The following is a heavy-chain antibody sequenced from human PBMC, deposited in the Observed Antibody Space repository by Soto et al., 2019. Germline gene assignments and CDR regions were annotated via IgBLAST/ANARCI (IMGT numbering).Heavy chain of an antibody. V-gene: IGHV4-34*01. CDR3: ASCHEAGTMDY. CDR1: GGSFSGYY. CDR2: IYHSGST. Sequence: ASETLSLTCAVYGGSFSGYYWSWIRQPPGKGLEWIGEIYHSGSTNYNPSLKSRVTISVDKSKNQFSLKLSSVTAADTAVYYCASCHEAGTMDYWGQGTLVTVSS. J-gene: IGHJ4*02. D-gene: IGHD6-19*01.